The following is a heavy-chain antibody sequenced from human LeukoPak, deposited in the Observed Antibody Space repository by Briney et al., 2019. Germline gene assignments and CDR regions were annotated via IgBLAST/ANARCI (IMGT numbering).Heavy chain of an antibody. D-gene: IGHD5-18*01. CDR1: GLTFSTYW. Sequence: GGSLRLSCAASGLTFSTYWMTWVRQAPGKGLEWVANIKQDGTDKYYVESVKGRFTISRDNAKNSLYLQMSSLRAEDTAIYYCARNMDTISYPLDYWGRGTLVTVSS. CDR3: ARNMDTISYPLDY. CDR2: IKQDGTDK. V-gene: IGHV3-7*01. J-gene: IGHJ4*02.